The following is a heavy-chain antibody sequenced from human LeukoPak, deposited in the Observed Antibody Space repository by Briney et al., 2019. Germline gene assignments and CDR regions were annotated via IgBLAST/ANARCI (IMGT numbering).Heavy chain of an antibody. CDR1: GFFFSDYW. V-gene: IGHV3-30*18. CDR2: ISYDGSNK. Sequence: GGSLRLSCAASGFFFSDYWMSWVRQAPGKGLEWVAVISYDGSNKYYADSVKGRFTISRDNSKNTLYLQMNSLRAEDTAVYYCAKGITGTSPSVDYWGQGTLVTVSS. CDR3: AKGITGTSPSVDY. J-gene: IGHJ4*02. D-gene: IGHD1-7*01.